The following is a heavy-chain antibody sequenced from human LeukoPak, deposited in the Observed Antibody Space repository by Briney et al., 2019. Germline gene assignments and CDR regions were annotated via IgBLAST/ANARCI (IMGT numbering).Heavy chain of an antibody. CDR3: AKDRYYDILTGYHWFDP. J-gene: IGHJ5*02. V-gene: IGHV3-23*01. Sequence: PGGSLRLSCAASGFTFSSYAMSWVRQAPGKGLEWVSAISGSGGSTYYADSVKGRFTISRDNSKNTLYLQMNSLRAEDTAVYYCAKDRYYDILTGYHWFDPWGQGTLVTVSS. CDR2: ISGSGGST. D-gene: IGHD3-9*01. CDR1: GFTFSSYA.